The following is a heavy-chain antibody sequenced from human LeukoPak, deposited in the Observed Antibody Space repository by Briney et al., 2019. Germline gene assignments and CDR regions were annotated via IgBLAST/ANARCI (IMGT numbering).Heavy chain of an antibody. J-gene: IGHJ5*02. V-gene: IGHV4-59*01. Sequence: GSLRLSCAASGFTFSSYAMSWVRQAPGKGLEWIGYIYYSGSTNYNPSLKSRVTISVDTSKNQFSLKLSSVTAADTAVYYCASECRNDESGWFDPWGQGTLVTVSS. CDR2: IYYSGST. CDR1: GFTFSSYA. D-gene: IGHD1-1*01. CDR3: ASECRNDESGWFDP.